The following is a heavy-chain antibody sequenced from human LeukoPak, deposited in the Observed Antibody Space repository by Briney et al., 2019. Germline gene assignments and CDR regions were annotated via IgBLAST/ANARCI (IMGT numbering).Heavy chain of an antibody. Sequence: GGSLRLSCAASGFTFSSYSMNWVRQAPGKGLEWVSSISSSSGYIYYADSVKGRFTISRDNVKNSLYLQMNNLRAEDTAVYYCARERWSGYDTFSYNMDVWGQGTTVTVSS. CDR2: ISSSSGYI. J-gene: IGHJ6*02. V-gene: IGHV3-21*01. CDR1: GFTFSSYS. D-gene: IGHD5-12*01. CDR3: ARERWSGYDTFSYNMDV.